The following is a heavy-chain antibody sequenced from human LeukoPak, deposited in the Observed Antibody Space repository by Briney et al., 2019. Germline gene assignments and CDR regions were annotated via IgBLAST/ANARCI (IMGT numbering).Heavy chain of an antibody. CDR1: GGSFSGYY. V-gene: IGHV4-34*01. CDR3: ARGLSCSGGSCYSAFDI. D-gene: IGHD2-15*01. J-gene: IGHJ3*02. Sequence: SETLSLTCAVYGGSFSGYYWSWIRQPPGKGLEWIGEINHSGSTNYNPSLKSLVTISVDTSKNQFSLKLSSVTAADTAVYYCARGLSCSGGSCYSAFDIWGQGTMVTVSS. CDR2: INHSGST.